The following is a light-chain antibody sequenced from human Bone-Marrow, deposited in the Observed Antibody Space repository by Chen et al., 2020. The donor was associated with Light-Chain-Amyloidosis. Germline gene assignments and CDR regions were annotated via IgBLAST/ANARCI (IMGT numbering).Light chain of an antibody. V-gene: IGLV2-14*01. CDR2: EVT. Sequence: QSALTQPASVSGSPGQSITISCTGTSSDVGGDNHVSWYQQHPDKAPKLMIYEVTNRPSWVPYRFSGSKSDNTASLTISELQTADEADYFCSSYTITNTLVFGSGTRVTVL. J-gene: IGLJ1*01. CDR3: SSYTITNTLV. CDR1: SSDVGGDNH.